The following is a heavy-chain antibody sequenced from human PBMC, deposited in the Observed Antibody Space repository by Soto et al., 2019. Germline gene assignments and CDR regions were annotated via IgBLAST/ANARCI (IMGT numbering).Heavy chain of an antibody. CDR2: IYYSGST. J-gene: IGHJ5*02. Sequence: SETLSLTCTVSGGSISSSSYYWGWIRQPPGKGLEWIGSIYYSGSTYYNPSLKSRVTISVDTSKNQFSLKLSSVTAADTAVYYCARHQGDYAPLNWFDPWGQGTLVTVSS. CDR3: ARHQGDYAPLNWFDP. V-gene: IGHV4-39*01. CDR1: GGSISSSSYY. D-gene: IGHD4-17*01.